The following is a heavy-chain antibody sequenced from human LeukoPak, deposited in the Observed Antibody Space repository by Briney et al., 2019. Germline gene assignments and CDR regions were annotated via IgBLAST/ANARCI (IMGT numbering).Heavy chain of an antibody. D-gene: IGHD3-10*02. Sequence: GGSLRLSCAASGFTFSNYGMHWVRQAPGKGLEWVAFIRNDGSTKYYVDSVKGRFVISRDNSRNTLYPYMNSLRAEDSAVYYCAKDGVSCSVWAFDIWGQGTMVTVSS. V-gene: IGHV3-30*02. J-gene: IGHJ3*02. CDR2: IRNDGSTK. CDR1: GFTFSNYG. CDR3: AKDGVSCSVWAFDI.